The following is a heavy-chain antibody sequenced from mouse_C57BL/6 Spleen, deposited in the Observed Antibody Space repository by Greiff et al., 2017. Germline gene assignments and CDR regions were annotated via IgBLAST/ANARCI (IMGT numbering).Heavy chain of an antibody. V-gene: IGHV5-4*01. CDR3: ARGSGGFAY. J-gene: IGHJ3*01. Sequence: EVHLVESGGGLVKPGGSLKLSCAASGFTFSSYAMSWVRQTPEKRLEWVATISDGGSYTYYPDNVKGRFTISRDNAKNNLYLQMSHLKSEDTAMYYCARGSGGFAYWGQGTLVTVSA. CDR1: GFTFSSYA. CDR2: ISDGGSYT.